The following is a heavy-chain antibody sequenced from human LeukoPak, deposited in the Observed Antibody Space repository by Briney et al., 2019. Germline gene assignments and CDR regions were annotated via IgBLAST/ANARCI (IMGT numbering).Heavy chain of an antibody. CDR1: GGSISSYC. Sequence: SETLSLTCTVSGGSISSYCWSWIRQPPGKGLEWIGYIYYSGSTNYNPSLKSRVTISVDTSKNQFSLKLSSVTAADTAVYYCARGLGATLNYGMDVWGQGTTVTVSS. V-gene: IGHV4-59*01. D-gene: IGHD1-26*01. CDR3: ARGLGATLNYGMDV. CDR2: IYYSGST. J-gene: IGHJ6*02.